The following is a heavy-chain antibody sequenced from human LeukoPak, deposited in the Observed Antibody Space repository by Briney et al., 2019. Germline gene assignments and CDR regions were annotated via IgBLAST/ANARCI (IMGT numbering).Heavy chain of an antibody. Sequence: GGSLRLSCAASGFTFSSYAMTWVRQAPGKGLEWVSAISRSGGDTEYADSVKGRFTISRDNSKNTLYMQMNSLRAEDTAVYYCAKLVTHFDYWGQGTLVTVSS. V-gene: IGHV3-23*01. D-gene: IGHD4-23*01. CDR3: AKLVTHFDY. CDR1: GFTFSSYA. CDR2: ISRSGGDT. J-gene: IGHJ4*02.